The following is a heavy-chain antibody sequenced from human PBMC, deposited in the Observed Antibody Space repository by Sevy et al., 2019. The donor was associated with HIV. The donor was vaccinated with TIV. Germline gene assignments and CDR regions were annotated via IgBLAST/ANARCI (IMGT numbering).Heavy chain of an antibody. D-gene: IGHD6-25*01. CDR2: INYSGIT. V-gene: IGHV4-39*01. Sequence: SETLSLTCTVSGASISSSGYYWGWIRQPPGKGLEWIASINYSGITFYNPSLKSRVTISAVTSKNQFSLRLSSVTAADSSIYFCVGPKLTYTNGWDYLDYWGQGTVVTVSS. CDR3: VGPKLTYTNGWDYLDY. J-gene: IGHJ4*02. CDR1: GASISSSGYY.